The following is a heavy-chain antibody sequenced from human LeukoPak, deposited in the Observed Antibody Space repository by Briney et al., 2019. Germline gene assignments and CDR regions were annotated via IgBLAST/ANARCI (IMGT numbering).Heavy chain of an antibody. CDR2: IYDSGST. CDR3: ARGAVGIYYGMDV. D-gene: IGHD1-1*01. V-gene: IGHV4-59*01. Sequence: PSETLSLTCTVSGGSISSYYWTWIRQPPGKGLEWIGYIYDSGSTNYNPSLKSRVTISGDTSKNQFSLKLSSVTAADTAVYYCARGAVGIYYGMDVWGQGTTVTVSS. CDR1: GGSISSYY. J-gene: IGHJ6*02.